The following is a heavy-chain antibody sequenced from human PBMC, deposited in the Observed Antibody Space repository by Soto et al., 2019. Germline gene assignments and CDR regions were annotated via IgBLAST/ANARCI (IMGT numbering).Heavy chain of an antibody. CDR1: GGSFSGYY. CDR2: INHSGST. D-gene: IGHD1-26*01. J-gene: IGHJ3*01. Sequence: QVQLQQWGAGLLKPSETLSLTCAVYGGSFSGYYWSWIRQPPGKGLEWIGEINHSGSTNYNPCLQSRVTISVDTFKNQFSLKLSSVTAEDPAVYYWARGGRAWCQGTMVTVSS. V-gene: IGHV4-34*01. CDR3: ARGGRA.